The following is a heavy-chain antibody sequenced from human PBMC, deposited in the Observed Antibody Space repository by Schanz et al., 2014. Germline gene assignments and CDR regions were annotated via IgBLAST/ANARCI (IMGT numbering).Heavy chain of an antibody. D-gene: IGHD3-9*01. CDR1: GFTFSTYA. CDR2: LSEGGGGT. V-gene: IGHV3-23*01. Sequence: EVKLLESGGTLVRPGGSLRLSCAASGFTFSTYAMAWVRQAPGKGLEWVSALSEGGGGTHYADSVKGRFTISRDNAKNSLFLQMSSLRADDTAVYYCAKAADWPVTRFDPWGQGTLVTVSS. J-gene: IGHJ5*02. CDR3: AKAADWPVTRFDP.